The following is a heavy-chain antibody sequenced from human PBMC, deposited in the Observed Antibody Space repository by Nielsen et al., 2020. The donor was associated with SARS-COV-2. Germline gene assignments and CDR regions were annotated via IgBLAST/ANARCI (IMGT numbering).Heavy chain of an antibody. CDR1: GFTFSRYG. J-gene: IGHJ6*02. D-gene: IGHD6-6*01. Sequence: GESLKISCAASGFTFSRYGMHWVRQAPGKGLEWVAVIWYDGSNKYYADSVKGRFTISRDKSKNTLYLQMNSLRAEDTAVYYCARDSAARYRDGEYYYYYGMDVWGQGTTVTVSS. CDR2: IWYDGSNK. V-gene: IGHV3-33*01. CDR3: ARDSAARYRDGEYYYYYGMDV.